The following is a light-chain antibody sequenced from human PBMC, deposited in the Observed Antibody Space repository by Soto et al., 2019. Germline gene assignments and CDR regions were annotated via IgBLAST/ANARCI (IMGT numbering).Light chain of an antibody. V-gene: IGKV1-27*01. CDR1: QGISNA. CDR2: AAS. J-gene: IGKJ1*01. CDR3: QKYDSAPT. Sequence: DIQMTQSPLSLSASVGDRVTITCRASQGISNALAWYQQRPGRVPMLLIYAASTLQSGVPSRFSGSGSGTDFTLTISSLQPEDVATYYCQKYDSAPTFGQGTKVEIK.